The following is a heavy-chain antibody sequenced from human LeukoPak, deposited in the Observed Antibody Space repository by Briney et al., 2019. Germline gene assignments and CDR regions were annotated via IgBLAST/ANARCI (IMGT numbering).Heavy chain of an antibody. Sequence: SETLSLTCTVSGGSISSYYWSWIRQPPGKGLEWIGYIYYSGSTNYNPSLKGRVTISVDTSKNQFSLKLSSVTAADTAVYYCARAWGSGWYLFDYWSQGTLVTVSS. CDR3: ARAWGSGWYLFDY. J-gene: IGHJ4*02. D-gene: IGHD6-19*01. CDR2: IYYSGST. V-gene: IGHV4-59*01. CDR1: GGSISSYY.